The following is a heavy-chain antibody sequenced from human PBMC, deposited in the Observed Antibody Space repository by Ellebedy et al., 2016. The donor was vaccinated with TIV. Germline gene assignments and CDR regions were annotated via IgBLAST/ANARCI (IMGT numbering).Heavy chain of an antibody. CDR2: IYYSGST. CDR3: AREGSPYNWFDP. V-gene: IGHV4-39*02. J-gene: IGHJ5*02. CDR1: GGSISSSSYY. Sequence: MPSETLSLTCTVSGGSISSSSYYWGWIRQPPGKGLEWIGSIYYSGSTYYNPSLKSRVTISVDTSKNQFSLKLSSVTAADTAVYYCAREGSPYNWFDPWGQGTLVTVSS. D-gene: IGHD2-15*01.